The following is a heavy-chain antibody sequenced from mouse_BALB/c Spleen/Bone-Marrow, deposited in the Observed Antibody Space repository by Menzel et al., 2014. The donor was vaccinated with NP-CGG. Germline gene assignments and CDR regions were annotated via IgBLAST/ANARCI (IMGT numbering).Heavy chain of an antibody. Sequence: VQLKDSGGGLVQPGGPRKLSCAASGFTFSSFGMHWVRQAPERGLEWVAYISSGSSTIFYADTVKGRFTISRDNPKNTLFLQMTSLRSEDTAMYYCTRGGNWEDFDYWGQGTTLTVSS. CDR2: ISSGSSTI. V-gene: IGHV5-17*02. J-gene: IGHJ2*01. CDR1: GFTFSSFG. CDR3: TRGGNWEDFDY. D-gene: IGHD4-1*01.